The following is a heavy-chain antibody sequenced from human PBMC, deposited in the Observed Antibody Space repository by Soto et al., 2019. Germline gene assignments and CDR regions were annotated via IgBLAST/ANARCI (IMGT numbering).Heavy chain of an antibody. CDR3: ARGDPFAV. CDR2: IYSGGDT. J-gene: IGHJ4*02. CDR1: GFTVSSNY. Sequence: EVQLVETGGGLTQPGGSLRLSCAASGFTVSSNYMSWVRQPPGKGLEWVSIIYSGGDTYYADSVKGRFTISRDSSKNTLYLQMNNLRAEDTAVYYCARGDPFAVWGQGTLVTVSS. V-gene: IGHV3-53*02.